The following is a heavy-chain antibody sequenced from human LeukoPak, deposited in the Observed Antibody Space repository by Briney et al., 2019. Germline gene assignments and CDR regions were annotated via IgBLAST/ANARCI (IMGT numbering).Heavy chain of an antibody. V-gene: IGHV3-23*01. CDR3: AKSMSSGWYFGAFDI. CDR2: ISGSGGST. Sequence: GGSLRLSCAASGFPFSSYAMSWVRQAPGKGLEWVSAISGSGGSTYYADSVKGRFTISRDNSKNTLYLQMNSLRAEDTAVYYCAKSMSSGWYFGAFDIWGQGTMVTVSS. CDR1: GFPFSSYA. J-gene: IGHJ3*02. D-gene: IGHD6-19*01.